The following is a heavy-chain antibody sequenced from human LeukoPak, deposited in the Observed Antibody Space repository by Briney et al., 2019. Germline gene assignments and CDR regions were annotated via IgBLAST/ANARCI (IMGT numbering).Heavy chain of an antibody. CDR2: IGGSSGKV. CDR3: AKLRSGGPAAGNY. V-gene: IGHV3-23*01. J-gene: IGHJ4*02. Sequence: PGGSLRLSCAASGFTFSSYAMSWVRQAPGKGLEWVSGIGGSSGKVFYADSVKGRFTISRDNSKNILYLQMNTLRAEDTAVYYCAKLRSGGPAAGNYWGQGTLVTVSS. CDR1: GFTFSSYA. D-gene: IGHD6-13*01.